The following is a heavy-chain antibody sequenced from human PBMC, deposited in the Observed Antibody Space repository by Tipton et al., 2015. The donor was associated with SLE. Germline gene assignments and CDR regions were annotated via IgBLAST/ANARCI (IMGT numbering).Heavy chain of an antibody. V-gene: IGHV4-34*01. Sequence: TLSLTCAVYGGSLSGNYWSWIRQPPGKGLEWIGEINHSGNTNYNPSLKSRVTISVDTSKNQFSLKLTSVTAADTAVYYCAKFPWFGELNGSDGMDVWGRGTTVTVSS. D-gene: IGHD3-10*01. J-gene: IGHJ6*02. CDR3: AKFPWFGELNGSDGMDV. CDR2: INHSGNT. CDR1: GGSLSGNY.